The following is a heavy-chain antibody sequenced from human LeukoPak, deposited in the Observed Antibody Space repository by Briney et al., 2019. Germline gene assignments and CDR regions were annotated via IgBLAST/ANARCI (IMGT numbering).Heavy chain of an antibody. V-gene: IGHV4-39*01. J-gene: IGHJ4*02. CDR1: GGSISSSSYY. D-gene: IGHD3-10*01. CDR3: ARLWFGEPIQDY. Sequence: PSETLSLTCTVSGGSISSSSYYWGWIRQPPGKGLEWIGSIYYSGSTYYNPSLKSRVTISVDTSKNQFSLKLSSVTAADTAVYYCARLWFGEPIQDYRGQGTLVTVSS. CDR2: IYYSGST.